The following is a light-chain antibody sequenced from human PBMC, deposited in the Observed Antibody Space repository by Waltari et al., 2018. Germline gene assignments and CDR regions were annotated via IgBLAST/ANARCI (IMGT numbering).Light chain of an antibody. Sequence: CRASQNVSSFLAWYQHKPGQAPRLIIYDVDNRATGIPPRFSGSGSGTDFTLTISRFESEDSAVYSCQQRSIWPPITFGQGTRLEIK. V-gene: IGKV3-11*01. J-gene: IGKJ5*01. CDR3: QQRSIWPPIT. CDR1: QNVSSF. CDR2: DVD.